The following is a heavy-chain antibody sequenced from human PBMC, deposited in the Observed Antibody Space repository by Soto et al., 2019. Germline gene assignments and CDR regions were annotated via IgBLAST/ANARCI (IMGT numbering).Heavy chain of an antibody. CDR1: GFTFSTYA. Sequence: QVQLVESGGGVVQPGRSLRLSCAASGFTFSTYAMHWVRQAPGKGLAWVAIISYHGSNKYYADSVKGRFTISRDEPNNPLYLQMNSLRPEDTAVYYCARDLPQYCSAGSCYPDSWGQGTLVTVSS. CDR2: ISYHGSNK. D-gene: IGHD2-15*01. CDR3: ARDLPQYCSAGSCYPDS. J-gene: IGHJ4*02. V-gene: IGHV3-30-3*01.